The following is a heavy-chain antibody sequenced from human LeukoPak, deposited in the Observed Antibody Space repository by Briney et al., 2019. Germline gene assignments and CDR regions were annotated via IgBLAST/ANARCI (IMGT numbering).Heavy chain of an antibody. CDR1: GYTFTSYD. D-gene: IGHD3-10*01. Sequence: GASVKVSCKASGYTFTSYDINWVRQATGQGLEWMGWMNPNSGNTGYAQKFQGRVTITRNTSISTAYMELSSLRSEDTAVYYCARTLGYYYGSGSYGPLFDYWGQGTLVTVSS. CDR3: ARTLGYYYGSGSYGPLFDY. CDR2: MNPNSGNT. J-gene: IGHJ4*02. V-gene: IGHV1-8*03.